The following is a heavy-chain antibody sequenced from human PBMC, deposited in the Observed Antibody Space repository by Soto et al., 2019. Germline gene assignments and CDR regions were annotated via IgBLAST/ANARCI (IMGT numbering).Heavy chain of an antibody. V-gene: IGHV3-23*01. D-gene: IGHD5-18*01. CDR1: GYTFNSYG. J-gene: IGHJ4*02. CDR3: VRVRGYNYGIDY. Sequence: GSLRLSCAASGYTFNSYGMSWIRQPSGKGLEWVSSITGTGGNTYYADSVEGRFSVSRDNSKNTLYLDMSSLRADDTAVYYCVRVRGYNYGIDYWGPGTLVTVSS. CDR2: ITGTGGNT.